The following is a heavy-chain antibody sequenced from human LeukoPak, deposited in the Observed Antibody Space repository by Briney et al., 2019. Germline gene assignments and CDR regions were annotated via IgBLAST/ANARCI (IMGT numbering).Heavy chain of an antibody. V-gene: IGHV3-30*04. J-gene: IGHJ4*02. CDR3: AREPMYAALDY. CDR1: GFTFSSYA. CDR2: ISYDGSNK. Sequence: GRSLRLSCAASGFTFSSYAMHWVRQAPGKGLEWVAVISYDGSNKYYADSVKGRFTISRDNSKNTLYLQMNSLRAEDTAVCYCAREPMYAALDYWGQGTLVTVSS. D-gene: IGHD2-15*01.